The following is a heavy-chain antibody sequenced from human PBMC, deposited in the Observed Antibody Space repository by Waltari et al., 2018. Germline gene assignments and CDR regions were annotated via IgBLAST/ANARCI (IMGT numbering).Heavy chain of an antibody. Sequence: QVQLVQSGAEVKKPGSSVKVSCKASGGTFSSYAISWVRQAPGQGLEWMGGIIPILGIANYAQKFQGRVTITADESTSTAYMELSSLRSEDTAGYYCARVQVGATGFDYWGQGTLVTVSS. CDR3: ARVQVGATGFDY. CDR1: GGTFSSYA. D-gene: IGHD1-26*01. CDR2: IIPILGIA. J-gene: IGHJ4*02. V-gene: IGHV1-69*04.